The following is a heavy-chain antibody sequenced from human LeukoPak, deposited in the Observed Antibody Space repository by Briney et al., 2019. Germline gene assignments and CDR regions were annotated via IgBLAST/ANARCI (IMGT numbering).Heavy chain of an antibody. D-gene: IGHD3-10*01. V-gene: IGHV3-33*01. CDR2: IWYDGSNK. CDR3: ARDLAWFGELIFDY. CDR1: GFTFSTYG. Sequence: GRSLRLSCAASGFTFSTYGMHWVRQAPGKGLEWVAVIWYDGSNKYYADSVKGRFTISRDNSKNTLYLQMKSLRAEDTAVYYCARDLAWFGELIFDYWGQGTLVTVSS. J-gene: IGHJ4*02.